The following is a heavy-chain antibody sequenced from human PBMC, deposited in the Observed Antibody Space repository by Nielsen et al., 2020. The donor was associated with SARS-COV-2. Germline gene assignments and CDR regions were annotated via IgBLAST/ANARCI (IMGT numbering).Heavy chain of an antibody. D-gene: IGHD1-26*01. CDR3: AREDVGRDGTSWLDH. CDR2: MSPNSGNI. V-gene: IGHV1-8*01. J-gene: IGHJ5*02. CDR1: GYTFTSYD. Sequence: ASVKVSCKASGYTFTSYDINWVRQAPGQGLEWMGWMSPNSGNIGYAQKFQGRLTVTRNISISTVYMELSSLRSEDTAVYFCAREDVGRDGTSWLDHWGQGALVTVSS.